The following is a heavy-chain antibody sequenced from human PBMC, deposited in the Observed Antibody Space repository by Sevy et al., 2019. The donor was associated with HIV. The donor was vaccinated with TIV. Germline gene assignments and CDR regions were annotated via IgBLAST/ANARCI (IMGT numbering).Heavy chain of an antibody. J-gene: IGHJ4*02. Sequence: ASVKVSCKASGYTFTSYDVQWVRQAPGQGLECMGIISPGAGGTNYAQNFQGRVTLTRDTSTTTVYMELSRLGYADTAGYYCARVDSCGGDCYFSDYWGQGTLVTVSS. CDR3: ARVDSCGGDCYFSDY. CDR1: GYTFTSYD. V-gene: IGHV1-46*01. CDR2: ISPGAGGT. D-gene: IGHD2-21*01.